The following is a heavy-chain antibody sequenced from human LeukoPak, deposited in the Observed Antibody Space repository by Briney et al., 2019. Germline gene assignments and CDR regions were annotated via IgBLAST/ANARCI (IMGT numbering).Heavy chain of an antibody. J-gene: IGHJ4*02. CDR3: AKLAKYFYGSETYYFFEH. V-gene: IGHV3-7*01. D-gene: IGHD3-10*01. CDR2: INQDGTEK. CDR1: GFSFTTYW. Sequence: GGSLRLSCAAAGFSFTTYWMSWDRQAPGKGLEWVANINQDGTEKYYVDSVKGRFTISRDNAKNSLYLQMNSLRVEDTAVYYCAKLAKYFYGSETYYFFEHWGQGTPLTASS.